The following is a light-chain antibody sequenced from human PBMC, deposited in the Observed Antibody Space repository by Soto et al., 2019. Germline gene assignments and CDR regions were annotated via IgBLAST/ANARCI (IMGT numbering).Light chain of an antibody. CDR1: QGVSSN. V-gene: IGKV3-15*01. Sequence: EIVMTQSPATLSVSPGERATLSCRASQGVSSNLAWYQQKPGQAPRLLIYGASTRATGIPARFSGSGSGTEFTLTISSLQSEDFAVYSCQQYNNWPPITFGQGTRLGIK. CDR2: GAS. CDR3: QQYNNWPPIT. J-gene: IGKJ5*01.